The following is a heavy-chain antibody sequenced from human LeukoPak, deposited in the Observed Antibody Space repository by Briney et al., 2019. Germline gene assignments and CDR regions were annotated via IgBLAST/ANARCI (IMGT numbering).Heavy chain of an antibody. CDR3: ARDSHYDFWTGYSDS. V-gene: IGHV3-66*01. CDR1: GFAVSTSY. CDR2: IYSSGSA. D-gene: IGHD3/OR15-3a*01. J-gene: IGHJ4*02. Sequence: GGSLRLSCAASGFAVSTSYINWVRQAPGRGLEWVSVIYSSGSAFYADSVEGRFIASRDNSKNTLYLQMNSLRAEDTAVYYCARDSHYDFWTGYSDSWGQGTLVTVSS.